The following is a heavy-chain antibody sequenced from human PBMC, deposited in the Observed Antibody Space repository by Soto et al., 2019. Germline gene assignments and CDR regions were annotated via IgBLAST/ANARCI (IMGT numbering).Heavy chain of an antibody. Sequence: SQTLSLTCAISGDSVSSNSAAWNWIRQSPSRGLEWLGRTYYRSKWYNDYAVSVKSRITINPDTSKNQFSLQLNSVTPEDTAVYYCARDYGYSSGWYESYYYYGMDVWGQGTTVTVSS. D-gene: IGHD6-19*01. J-gene: IGHJ6*02. CDR1: GDSVSSNSAA. CDR3: ARDYGYSSGWYESYYYYGMDV. V-gene: IGHV6-1*01. CDR2: TYYRSKWYN.